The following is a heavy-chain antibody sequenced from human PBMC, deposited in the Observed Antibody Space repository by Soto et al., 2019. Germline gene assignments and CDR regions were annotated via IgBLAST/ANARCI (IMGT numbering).Heavy chain of an antibody. Sequence: GGSLRLSCAASGFTFSSYAMHWVRQAPGKGLEWVAVISYDGSNKYYADSVKGRFTISRDNSKNTLYLEMKSLRFEDTAVYYCARDGDIQGGPPPKNYAMDVWGQGTTVTVSS. CDR2: ISYDGSNK. CDR3: ARDGDIQGGPPPKNYAMDV. V-gene: IGHV3-30-3*01. J-gene: IGHJ6*02. CDR1: GFTFSSYA. D-gene: IGHD5-12*01.